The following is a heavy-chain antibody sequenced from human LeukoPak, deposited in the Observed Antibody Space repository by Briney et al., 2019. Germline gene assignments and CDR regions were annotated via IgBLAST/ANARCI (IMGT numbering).Heavy chain of an antibody. D-gene: IGHD2-2*01. J-gene: IGHJ4*02. CDR2: IYYSGST. V-gene: IGHV4-39*02. CDR1: RGSIKNSSYF. CDR3: ATEDVVVPTAAQRPLDY. Sequence: PSETLSLTCTVSRGSIKNSSYFWGWIRQPPGKGLEWTGSIYYSGSTYYNSSLKSRVTISIDTSKNQFSLKLNSVTAADTAVYYCATEDVVVPTAAQRPLDYWGQGTLVTVSS.